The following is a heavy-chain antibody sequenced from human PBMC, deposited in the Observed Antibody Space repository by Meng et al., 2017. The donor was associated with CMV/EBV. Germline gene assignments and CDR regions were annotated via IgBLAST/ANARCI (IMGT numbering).Heavy chain of an antibody. D-gene: IGHD2-15*01. J-gene: IGHJ4*02. CDR1: GYTFTSYA. Sequence: ASVKVSCKASGYTFTSYAMNWVRQAPGQGLEWMGWINTNTGNPTYAQGFTGRFVFSLDTSVSTAYLQICSLKAEDTAVYYCARDSACSGGSCYLTGYYFDYWGQGTLVTVSS. CDR3: ARDSACSGGSCYLTGYYFDY. CDR2: INTNTGNP. V-gene: IGHV7-4-1*01.